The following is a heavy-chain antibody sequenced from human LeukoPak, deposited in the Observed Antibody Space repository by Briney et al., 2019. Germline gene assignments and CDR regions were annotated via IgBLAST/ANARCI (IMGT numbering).Heavy chain of an antibody. J-gene: IGHJ6*02. CDR2: ISWNSGSI. CDR3: AKAIRGQLLAVAEGMDV. D-gene: IGHD6-19*01. V-gene: IGHV3-9*01. CDR1: GFTFDDYA. Sequence: GRSLRLSCAASGFTFDDYAMHWVRQAPGKGLEWVSGISWNSGSIGYADSVKGRFTISRDNAKNSLYLQMNSLRAEDTALYYCAKAIRGQLLAVAEGMDVWGQGTTVTVSS.